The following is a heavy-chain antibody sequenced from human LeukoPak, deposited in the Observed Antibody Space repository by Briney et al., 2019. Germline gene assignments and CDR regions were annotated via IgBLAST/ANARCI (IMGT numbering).Heavy chain of an antibody. CDR1: GGSISSGSYY. J-gene: IGHJ1*01. V-gene: IGHV4-61*02. CDR2: IYPSGST. Sequence: PSQTLSLTCTVSGGSISSGSYYWSWIRQPAGKGLEWIGRIYPSGSTNYNPSLKSRVTISIDTSKNQLSLKLSSVTAADTAVYYCARGDFWSGDLIQHWGQGTLVTVSS. CDR3: ARGDFWSGDLIQH. D-gene: IGHD3-3*01.